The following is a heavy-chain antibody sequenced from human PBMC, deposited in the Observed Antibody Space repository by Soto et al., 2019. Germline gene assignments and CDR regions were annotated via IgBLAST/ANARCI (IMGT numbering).Heavy chain of an antibody. V-gene: IGHV5-51*01. D-gene: IGHD6-13*01. J-gene: IGHJ3*02. Sequence: GESLKISCKCSGYSFTSYWIVWVLQMPGKGLEWMGIIYPGDSDTRYSPSFQGQVTISAEKSISTAYLQWSSLKASDTAMYYCARGGEDGIAAAGIWNAFDIWGQGTMVTVSS. CDR3: ARGGEDGIAAAGIWNAFDI. CDR2: IYPGDSDT. CDR1: GYSFTSYW.